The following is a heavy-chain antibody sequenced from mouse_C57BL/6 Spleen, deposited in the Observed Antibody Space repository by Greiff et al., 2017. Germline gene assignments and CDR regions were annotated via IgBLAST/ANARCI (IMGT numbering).Heavy chain of an antibody. V-gene: IGHV1-80*01. CDR1: GYAFSSYW. D-gene: IGHD2-1*01. J-gene: IGHJ3*01. CDR3: ARGDGTSWFAY. CDR2: IYPGDGAT. Sequence: QVQLKQSGAELVKPGASVKISCKASGYAFSSYWMNWVKQRPGKGLEWIGQIYPGDGATNYNGKFKGKATLTADKSSSTAYMQLSSLTSEDSAVYFGARGDGTSWFAYWGQGTLVTVSA.